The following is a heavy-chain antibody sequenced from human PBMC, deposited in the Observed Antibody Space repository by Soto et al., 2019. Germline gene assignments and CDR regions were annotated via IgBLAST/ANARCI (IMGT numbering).Heavy chain of an antibody. J-gene: IGHJ5*02. Sequence: SETLSLTCTVSGGSVSSYYWSWIRQPPGKGLEWIGYIYYSGSTNYNPSLKSRVTISVDTSKNQFSLKLSSVTAADTAVYYCAREYSSSWYNWFDPWGQRTLVTVSS. CDR2: IYYSGST. D-gene: IGHD6-13*01. V-gene: IGHV4-59*02. CDR3: AREYSSSWYNWFDP. CDR1: GGSVSSYY.